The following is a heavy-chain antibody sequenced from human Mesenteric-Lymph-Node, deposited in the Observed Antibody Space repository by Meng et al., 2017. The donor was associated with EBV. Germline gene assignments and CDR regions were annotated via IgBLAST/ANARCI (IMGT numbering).Heavy chain of an antibody. V-gene: IGHV4-31*03. CDR2: IYYSGST. Sequence: QARPQESGPGQVKPSQTLSPTGTVSGGSISSGGFYWSWIRQHPGKGLEWIGYIYYSGSTYYNPSLRSRVAISIDTSKNQFSLKLTSVTAADTAVYFCVRTNYGDYNWFDPWGQGTLVTVSS. J-gene: IGHJ5*02. CDR1: GGSISSGGFY. D-gene: IGHD4-17*01. CDR3: VRTNYGDYNWFDP.